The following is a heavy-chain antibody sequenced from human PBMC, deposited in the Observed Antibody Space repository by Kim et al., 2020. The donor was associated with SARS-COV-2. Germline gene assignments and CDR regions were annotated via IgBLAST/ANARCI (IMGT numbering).Heavy chain of an antibody. V-gene: IGHV6-1*01. CDR2: TYYRSKWYN. CDR3: ARDGYYYDSSGYYSLGLFDY. Sequence: SQTLSLTCAISGDSVSSNSAAWNWIRQSPSRGLEWLGRTYYRSKWYNDYAVSVKSRITINPDTSKNQFSLQLNSVTPEDTAVYYCARDGYYYDSSGYYSLGLFDYWGQGTLVTVSS. J-gene: IGHJ4*02. CDR1: GDSVSSNSAA. D-gene: IGHD3-22*01.